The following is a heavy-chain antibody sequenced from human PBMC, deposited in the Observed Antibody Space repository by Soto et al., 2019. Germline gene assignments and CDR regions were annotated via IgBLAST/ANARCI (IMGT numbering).Heavy chain of an antibody. J-gene: IGHJ4*02. V-gene: IGHV4-61*08. CDR2: IYYNGGT. CDR1: CHSVNSEDSY. CDR3: ARDGGQGRGVIGHD. Sequence: PXETLSLPCTVSCHSVNSEDSYWNWIRQAPGKGPEWIGYIYYNGGTNYNPSLKSRATILLDTSTNQFSLTLTSVTAADTAVYYCARDGGQGRGVIGHDWGRGILVTLSS. D-gene: IGHD3-16*02.